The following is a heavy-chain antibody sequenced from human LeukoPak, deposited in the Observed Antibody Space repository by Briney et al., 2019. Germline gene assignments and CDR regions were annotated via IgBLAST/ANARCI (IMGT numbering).Heavy chain of an antibody. J-gene: IGHJ3*02. D-gene: IGHD5-24*01. Sequence: SETLSLTCTVSGGSISSGSYYWSWIRQPAGKGLEWIGRIYTSGSTNYNPSLESRVTISVDTSKNQFSLKLSSVTAADTAVYYCARGGSRDGAHFDIWGQGTMVTVSS. CDR1: GGSISSGSYY. V-gene: IGHV4-61*02. CDR3: ARGGSRDGAHFDI. CDR2: IYTSGST.